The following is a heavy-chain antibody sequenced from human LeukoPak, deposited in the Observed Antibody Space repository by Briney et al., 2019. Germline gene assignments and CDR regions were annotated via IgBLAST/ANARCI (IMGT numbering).Heavy chain of an antibody. CDR2: ISWNSGSI. CDR3: AKGGGSSWTEYFQH. D-gene: IGHD6-13*01. V-gene: IGHV3-9*01. Sequence: GGSLRLSCAASGFTFDDYSMHWVRQAPGKGLEWVSGISWNSGSIGYADSVKGRFTISRDNAKNSLYLQMNSLRAEDTALYYCAKGGGSSWTEYFQHWGQGTLVTVSS. J-gene: IGHJ1*01. CDR1: GFTFDDYS.